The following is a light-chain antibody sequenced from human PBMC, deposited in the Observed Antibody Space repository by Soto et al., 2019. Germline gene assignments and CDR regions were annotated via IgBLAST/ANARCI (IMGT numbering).Light chain of an antibody. Sequence: DIQMTQSPSSLSASVGDRVTITCRASQGISNYLAWYQQKPGTVPKLLISAASTMQTGVPSRFSGGGSGTDFTLTISSLQPEDVATYYCQKYNSAPWTFGQVTKVEIK. V-gene: IGKV1-27*01. CDR3: QKYNSAPWT. J-gene: IGKJ1*01. CDR1: QGISNY. CDR2: AAS.